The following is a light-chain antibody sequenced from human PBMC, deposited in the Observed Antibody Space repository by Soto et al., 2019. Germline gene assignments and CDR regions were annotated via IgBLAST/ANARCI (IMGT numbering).Light chain of an antibody. J-gene: IGKJ1*01. Sequence: DIQMTPSPSTLSASVGDRVTITCRASQSITGWLAWFQQKPGKAPKLLIYGASTLESGVPSRFSGSGSGTEFTLTISSLQPDDFATFYCQHYNTHSPTFGQGTKGDIK. V-gene: IGKV1-5*01. CDR3: QHYNTHSPT. CDR1: QSITGW. CDR2: GAS.